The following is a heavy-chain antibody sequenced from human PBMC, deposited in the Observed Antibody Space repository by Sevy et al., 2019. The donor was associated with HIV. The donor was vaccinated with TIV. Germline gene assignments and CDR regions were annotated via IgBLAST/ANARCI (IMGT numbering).Heavy chain of an antibody. D-gene: IGHD4-17*01. CDR1: GFTVSSNY. Sequence: GGSLRLSCAASGFTVSSNYMSWVRQAPGKGLEWVSVICSGGDTYYADSVKGPFILSRDNSKNALYIQINSLRAGDTAVYYCARDLDDYRDYQAVGGMDVWGQGTTVTVSS. V-gene: IGHV3-53*01. CDR2: ICSGGDT. J-gene: IGHJ6*02. CDR3: ARDLDDYRDYQAVGGMDV.